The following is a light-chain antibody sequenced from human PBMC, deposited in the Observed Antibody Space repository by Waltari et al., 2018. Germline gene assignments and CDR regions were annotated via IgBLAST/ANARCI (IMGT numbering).Light chain of an antibody. CDR3: QQYYSTPRT. J-gene: IGKJ1*01. CDR1: QSVLYSSNNKNY. CDR2: WAS. Sequence: DIVMTQSPDSLAVSLGERATMNCKSRQSVLYSSNNKNYLAWYQQKPGQPPKLLIYWASTRQSGVPDRFSGSGSGTDFTLTISSLQAEDVAVYYCQQYYSTPRTFGQGTKVEIK. V-gene: IGKV4-1*01.